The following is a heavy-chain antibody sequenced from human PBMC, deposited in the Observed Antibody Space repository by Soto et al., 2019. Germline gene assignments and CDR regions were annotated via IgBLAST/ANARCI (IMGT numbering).Heavy chain of an antibody. J-gene: IGHJ4*02. V-gene: IGHV3-74*01. Sequence: GGSLRLSCAASGFTFSSYWMHWVRQAPGKGLVWVSRINSDGSSTSYADSVKGRFTISRDNAKNTLYLQMNSLRAEDTAVYYCARVPTLDGYKGYWGQGTLVTVSS. CDR3: ARVPTLDGYKGY. CDR2: INSDGSST. CDR1: GFTFSSYW. D-gene: IGHD5-12*01.